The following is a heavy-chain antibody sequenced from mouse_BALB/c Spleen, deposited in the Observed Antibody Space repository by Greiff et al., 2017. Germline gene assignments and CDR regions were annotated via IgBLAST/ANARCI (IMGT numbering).Heavy chain of an antibody. J-gene: IGHJ3*01. D-gene: IGHD1-1*01. Sequence: VQLQESGPGLVAPSQSLSITCTVSGFSLTSYGVHWVRQPPGKGLEWLGVIWAGGSTNYNSALMSRLSISKDNSKSQVFLKMNSLQTDDTAMYYCAREGGSRTWFAYWGQGTLVTVSA. CDR1: GFSLTSYG. V-gene: IGHV2-9*02. CDR2: IWAGGST. CDR3: AREGGSRTWFAY.